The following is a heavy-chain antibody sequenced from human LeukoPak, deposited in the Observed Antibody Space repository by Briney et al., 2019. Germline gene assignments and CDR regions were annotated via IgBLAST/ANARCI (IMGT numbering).Heavy chain of an antibody. V-gene: IGHV3-30-3*02. D-gene: IGHD2-21*02. CDR1: GFTFSSYA. Sequence: PGGSLRLSCAASGFTFSSYAMHWARQAPGKGLEWVAVISYDGSNKYYADSVKGRFTISRDNSKNTLYLQMNSLRAEDTAVYYCAKRPVYGGNSNAFDIWGQGTMVTVSS. CDR2: ISYDGSNK. CDR3: AKRPVYGGNSNAFDI. J-gene: IGHJ3*02.